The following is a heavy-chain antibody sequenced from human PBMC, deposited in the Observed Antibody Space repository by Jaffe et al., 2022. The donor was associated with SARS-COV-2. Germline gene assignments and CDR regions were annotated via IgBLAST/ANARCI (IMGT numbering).Heavy chain of an antibody. CDR3: AKVWGLRDSAMTTRYHYYSMDV. CDR2: ISGTGGYT. V-gene: IGHV3-23*04. J-gene: IGHJ6*03. D-gene: IGHD4-17*01. CDR1: GFTFSSHA. Sequence: EVQLVESGGGLVQPGGSLRLSCAASGFTFSSHAMNWVRQAPGKGLEWVSGISGTGGYTYYADSVKGRFTISRDNSKNTLSLQMNSLRVEDTAVYYCAKVWGLRDSAMTTRYHYYSMDVWGKGTTVTVSS.